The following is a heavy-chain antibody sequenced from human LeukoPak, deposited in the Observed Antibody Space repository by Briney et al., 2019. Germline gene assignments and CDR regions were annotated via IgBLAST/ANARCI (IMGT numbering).Heavy chain of an antibody. CDR1: GGSMTNYY. D-gene: IGHD1-26*01. CDR3: ARAWVAGAFDI. Sequence: SETLSLTCTVSGGSMTNYYWSWIRQPPGKGLEWIAHIHNSGTINYNPSLKSRVTISGDTSKNYFSLKLSSVTAADTAVYYCARAWVAGAFDIWGQGTVVPVPS. CDR2: IHNSGTI. V-gene: IGHV4-59*01. J-gene: IGHJ3*02.